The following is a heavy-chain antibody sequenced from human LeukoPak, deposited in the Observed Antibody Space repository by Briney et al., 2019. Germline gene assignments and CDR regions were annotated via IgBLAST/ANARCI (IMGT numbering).Heavy chain of an antibody. CDR2: IIPIFGTA. J-gene: IGHJ4*02. V-gene: IGHV1-69*06. CDR3: ARLSDGFANYFDC. D-gene: IGHD2/OR15-2a*01. CDR1: GGTFSNYA. Sequence: SVKVSCKASGGTFSNYAISWVRQAPGQGLEWMGGIIPIFGTANYAQKFRGRVTITADKSTSTAYMELSSLRSEDTAVYYCARLSDGFANYFDCWGQGTLVTVSS.